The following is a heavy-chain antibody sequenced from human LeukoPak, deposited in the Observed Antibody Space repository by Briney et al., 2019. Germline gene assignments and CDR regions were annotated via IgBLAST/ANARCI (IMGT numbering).Heavy chain of an antibody. J-gene: IGHJ6*03. CDR1: GYTFTSYD. CDR3: ARGADSSSFYYMDV. D-gene: IGHD6-6*01. CDR2: MNPNSGNT. V-gene: IGHV1-8*03. Sequence: ASVKVSCKASGYTFTSYDINWVRQATGQGLEWMGWMNPNSGNTGYAQKFQGRVTITRNTSISTAYMELSSLRSEDTAVYYCARGADSSSFYYMDVXGKGXXVTVS.